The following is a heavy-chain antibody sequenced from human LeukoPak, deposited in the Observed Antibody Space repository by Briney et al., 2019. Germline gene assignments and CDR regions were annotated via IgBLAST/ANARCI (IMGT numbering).Heavy chain of an antibody. CDR1: GFTFSSYT. D-gene: IGHD2-21*02. CDR3: ARGAYEIVVVTAPTY. Sequence: GGSLRLSCAASGFTFSSYTIHWVRQAPGKGLEWVAVISSDGTNKYYADSVKGRFTISRDNSKNTLYLQMSSLRAEDTAAYYCARGAYEIVVVTAPTYWGQGTLVTVSS. J-gene: IGHJ4*02. V-gene: IGHV3-30-3*01. CDR2: ISSDGTNK.